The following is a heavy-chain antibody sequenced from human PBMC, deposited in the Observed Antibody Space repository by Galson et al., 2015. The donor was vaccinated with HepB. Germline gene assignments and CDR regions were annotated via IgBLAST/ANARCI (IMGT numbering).Heavy chain of an antibody. CDR3: ARDGSGSQVGDDY. Sequence: SVKVSCKASGGTFSSYTISWVRQAPGQGLEWMGRIIPILGIANYAQKFQGRVTITADKSTSTAYMELSSLRSEDTAVYYCARDGSGSQVGDDYWGQGTLVTVSS. J-gene: IGHJ4*02. V-gene: IGHV1-69*04. CDR2: IIPILGIA. D-gene: IGHD1-26*01. CDR1: GGTFSSYT.